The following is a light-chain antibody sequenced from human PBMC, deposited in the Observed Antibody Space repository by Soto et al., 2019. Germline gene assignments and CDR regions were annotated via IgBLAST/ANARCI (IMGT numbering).Light chain of an antibody. CDR2: DAS. J-gene: IGKJ1*01. CDR1: QSVSNY. CDR3: QQRSIWPWT. V-gene: IGKV3-11*01. Sequence: EIVLTQSPATLSLSPGERATLSCWASQSVSNYFVWYQQKPGQAPRLLIYDASKRATGIPARFSGSGSGTDFTLTISSLEPEDFAVYYCQQRSIWPWTFGSGTKVDIK.